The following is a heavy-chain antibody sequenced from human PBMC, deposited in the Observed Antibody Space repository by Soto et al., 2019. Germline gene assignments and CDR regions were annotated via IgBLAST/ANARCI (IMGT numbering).Heavy chain of an antibody. D-gene: IGHD3-10*01. CDR2: IYYSGST. V-gene: IGHV4-59*08. CDR1: GGSISSYY. Sequence: QVQLQESVPGLVKPSETLSLTCTVSGGSISSYYWSWLRQPPGKGLEWIGSIYYSGSTNYNPSLKSRVTISGDTSKNQYSLKLSSVTAADTAVYYCARLGGAFDPWGQGTLVTVSS. CDR3: ARLGGAFDP. J-gene: IGHJ5*02.